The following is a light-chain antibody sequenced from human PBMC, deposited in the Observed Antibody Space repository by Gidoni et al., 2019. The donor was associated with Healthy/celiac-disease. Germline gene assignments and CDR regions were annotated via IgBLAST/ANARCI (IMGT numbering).Light chain of an antibody. Sequence: DIVMTQSPDSLAVSLGERATINCKSSQSVFYSSNNKNYLAWYQQKPGQPPKLLIYWASTRESGVPDRVSGSGSGTDFTLTISSLQAEGVAVYYCQQYYSTPPLTFGGGTKVEIK. CDR2: WAS. CDR3: QQYYSTPPLT. CDR1: QSVFYSSNNKNY. J-gene: IGKJ4*01. V-gene: IGKV4-1*01.